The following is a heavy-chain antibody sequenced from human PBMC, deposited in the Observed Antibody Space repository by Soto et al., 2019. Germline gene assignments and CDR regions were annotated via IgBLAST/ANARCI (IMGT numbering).Heavy chain of an antibody. D-gene: IGHD6-19*01. CDR1: GFTFSSYA. V-gene: IGHV3-23*01. J-gene: IGHJ4*02. CDR3: ASAAVTGTAGLDF. Sequence: PGGSLRLSCAASGFTFSSYAMSWVRQAPGKGLEWVSTISAGGGTTYYADSVKGRFTISRDNSKNTLHLQMNSLTSDDTAVYYCASAAVTGTAGLDFWGQGTQVTVSS. CDR2: ISAGGGTT.